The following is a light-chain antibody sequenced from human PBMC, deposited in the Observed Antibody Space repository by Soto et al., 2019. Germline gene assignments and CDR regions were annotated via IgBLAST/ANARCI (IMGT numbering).Light chain of an antibody. V-gene: IGKV1-39*01. CDR2: AAS. CDR1: QNITNY. CDR3: QQSYSTPLP. Sequence: DIQMTQSPSSLSASVGDRVTITCRATQNITNYLNCYQQKPGKAPHVLIYAASSLQSGVPSRFSGSGSGTDFTLTISSLQPEDFATYYCQQSYSTPLPFGGGTKVEIK. J-gene: IGKJ4*01.